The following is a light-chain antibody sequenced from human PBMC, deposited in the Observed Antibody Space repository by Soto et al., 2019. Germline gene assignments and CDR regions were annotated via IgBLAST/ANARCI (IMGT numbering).Light chain of an antibody. J-gene: IGKJ1*01. CDR2: GAS. Sequence: EIVLTQSPGTLSLSPGERATLSCRASQSINSNYLAWYQLKPGQAPRLLIYGASIRATAIPDRFSGSVSGTDFTLTISRLDPEDFAVYFCQQYGNSPRTVGQGTKVDSK. CDR1: QSINSNY. CDR3: QQYGNSPRT. V-gene: IGKV3-20*01.